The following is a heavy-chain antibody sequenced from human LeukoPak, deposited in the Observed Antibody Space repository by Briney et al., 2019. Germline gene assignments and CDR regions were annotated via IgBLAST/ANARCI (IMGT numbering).Heavy chain of an antibody. CDR1: GYTFTSYA. CDR2: INAGNGNT. J-gene: IGHJ4*02. CDR3: ARGGDSSGFIDY. Sequence: ASVKVSCKASGYTFTSYAMHWVRQAPGQRLEWMGWINAGNGNTKYSQEFQGRVTITRDTSASTAYMELSSLRSEDMAVYYCARGGDSSGFIDYWGQGTLVTVSS. D-gene: IGHD3-22*01. V-gene: IGHV1-3*03.